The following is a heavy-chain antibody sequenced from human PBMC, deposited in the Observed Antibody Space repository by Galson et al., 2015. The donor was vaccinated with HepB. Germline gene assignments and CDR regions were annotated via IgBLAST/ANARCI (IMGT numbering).Heavy chain of an antibody. D-gene: IGHD1-26*01. Sequence: SVKVSCKASGGTFSSYAISWVRQAPGQGLEWMGGIIPIFGTANYAQKFQGRVTITADESTGTAYMELSSLRSEDTAVYYCAREGPSGSTYYYYGMDVWGQGTTVTVSS. CDR1: GGTFSSYA. J-gene: IGHJ6*02. CDR3: AREGPSGSTYYYYGMDV. CDR2: IIPIFGTA. V-gene: IGHV1-69*13.